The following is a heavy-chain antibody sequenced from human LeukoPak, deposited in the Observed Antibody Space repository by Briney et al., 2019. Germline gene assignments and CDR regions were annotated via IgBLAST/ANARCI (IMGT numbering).Heavy chain of an antibody. V-gene: IGHV1-18*01. CDR1: GYTFTNYG. CDR2: ISAYNVNT. D-gene: IGHD6-13*01. CDR3: ARGGLGSIAAAAYFDY. Sequence: ASVTVSFTASGYTFTNYGISWVREAPGQGLEWMGWISAYNVNTNYAQKLQCRLTMTTDTSTSTAYMELRSLRSDDTAVYYCARGGLGSIAAAAYFDYWGQGTLVTVSS. J-gene: IGHJ4*02.